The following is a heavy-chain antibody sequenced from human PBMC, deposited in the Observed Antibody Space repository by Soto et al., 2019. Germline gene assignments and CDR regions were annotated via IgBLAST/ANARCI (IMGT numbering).Heavy chain of an antibody. CDR3: ARHAYYYSAMDV. CDR1: GGSISSYY. Sequence: SETLSLTCTVSGGSISSYYWSWIRQPPGKGLEWIAYIYYSGRTNYNPSLKSRVTISVDTSKNQFSLKLTSVTAADTAVYYCARHAYYYSAMDVWGQGTTVTVSS. V-gene: IGHV4-59*08. J-gene: IGHJ6*02. CDR2: IYYSGRT.